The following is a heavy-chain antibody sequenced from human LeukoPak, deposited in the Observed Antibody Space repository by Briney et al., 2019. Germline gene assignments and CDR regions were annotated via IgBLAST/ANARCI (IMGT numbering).Heavy chain of an antibody. V-gene: IGHV3-20*04. J-gene: IGHJ4*02. D-gene: IGHD5-12*01. Sequence: GGSLGLSCAASGFTFDGYGMSWVRQAPGKGLEWVSSINWNGGSTGYADSVKGRFTISRDNAKNSLYLQMNSLRAEDTALYYCAREVDSYLPKYYFDYWGQGTLVTVSS. CDR3: AREVDSYLPKYYFDY. CDR1: GFTFDGYG. CDR2: INWNGGST.